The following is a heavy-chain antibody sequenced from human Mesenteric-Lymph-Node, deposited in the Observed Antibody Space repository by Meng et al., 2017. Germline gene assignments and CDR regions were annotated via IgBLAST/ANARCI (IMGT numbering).Heavy chain of an antibody. V-gene: IGHV4-4*02. J-gene: IGHJ4*02. CDR1: GSSIRSDIW. D-gene: IGHD6-19*01. CDR3: ARHGGWHFDY. Sequence: RGHASGPGLVEPSRTLSLSCSFSGSSIRSDIWWSWVRQPPGKEREWIGQIDLGGSPYYNPSLESRVIMSLDKSKNQFSLRLTSVAAADTAVYYCARHGGWHFDYWGQGALVTVSS. CDR2: IDLGGSP.